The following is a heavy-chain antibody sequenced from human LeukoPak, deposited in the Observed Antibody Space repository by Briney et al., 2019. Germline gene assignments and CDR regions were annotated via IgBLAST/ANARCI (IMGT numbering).Heavy chain of an antibody. Sequence: SETLSLTCTVSGGSISSSSYYWGWIRQPPGRGLEWIGCIYYSGSTYYNPSLKSRVTISVDTSKNQFSLKLSSVTAADTAVYYCARDRRCSSTSCYGSKYYYYYYMDVWGKGTTVTVSS. V-gene: IGHV4-39*07. D-gene: IGHD2-2*01. J-gene: IGHJ6*03. CDR1: GGSISSSSYY. CDR2: IYYSGST. CDR3: ARDRRCSSTSCYGSKYYYYYYMDV.